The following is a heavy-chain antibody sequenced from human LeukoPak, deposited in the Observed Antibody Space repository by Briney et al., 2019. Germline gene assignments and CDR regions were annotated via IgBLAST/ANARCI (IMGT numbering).Heavy chain of an antibody. J-gene: IGHJ4*02. CDR1: GGSFSGYY. D-gene: IGHD2-21*02. CDR3: ARGPHIVVVTAMFSYRHPYYFDY. Sequence: SETLSLTCAVYGGSFSGYYWSWIRQPPGKGLEWIGEINHSGSTNYNPSLKSRVTISVDTSKNQFSLKLGSVTAADTAVYYCARGPHIVVVTAMFSYRHPYYFDYWGQGTLVTVSS. CDR2: INHSGST. V-gene: IGHV4-34*01.